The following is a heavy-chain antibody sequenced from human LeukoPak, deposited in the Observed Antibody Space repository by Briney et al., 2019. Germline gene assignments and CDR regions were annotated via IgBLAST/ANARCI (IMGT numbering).Heavy chain of an antibody. Sequence: SETLSLTCAVYGGSFSGYYWSWIRQSPGKGLEWIGEINHSGSTNYNPSLKSRVTISVDTSKNQFSLKLSSVTAADTAVYYCARSFLRGSWFDPWGQGTLVTVSS. D-gene: IGHD2/OR15-2a*01. J-gene: IGHJ5*02. CDR1: GGSFSGYY. V-gene: IGHV4-34*01. CDR2: INHSGST. CDR3: ARSFLRGSWFDP.